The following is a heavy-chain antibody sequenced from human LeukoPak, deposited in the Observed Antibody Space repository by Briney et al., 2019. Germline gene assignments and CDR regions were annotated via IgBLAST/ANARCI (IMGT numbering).Heavy chain of an antibody. J-gene: IGHJ4*02. D-gene: IGHD5-12*01. V-gene: IGHV1-18*01. CDR1: GYTFTSYG. Sequence: GSAKVSCKASGYTFTSYGNSWVRQAPGQELEWMGWISAHNGNTNYAQKLKGRLTTTTDTSTNPPCLNLRRLRSDDTAVYSCARPSGYDWGDYFDYGGQGPVITVSA. CDR3: ARPSGYDWGDYFDY. CDR2: ISAHNGNT.